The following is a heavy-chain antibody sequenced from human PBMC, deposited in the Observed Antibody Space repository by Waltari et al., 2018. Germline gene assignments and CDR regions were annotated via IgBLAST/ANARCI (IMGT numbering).Heavy chain of an antibody. CDR1: GYTCINYG. CDR3: ARSHLGELSLGT. J-gene: IGHJ5*02. V-gene: IGHV1-18*01. CDR2: DRAYNDNT. Sequence: QGQRVQSGAEVKKPGASVKVSCKASGYTCINYGISWVRQAPGQGLEWMGWDRAYNDNTNFAEKFQDRVTMTTATSTSTAYIDLRSLTSASTATYYCARSHLGELSLGTWGQGTLVTVSS. D-gene: IGHD3-16*02.